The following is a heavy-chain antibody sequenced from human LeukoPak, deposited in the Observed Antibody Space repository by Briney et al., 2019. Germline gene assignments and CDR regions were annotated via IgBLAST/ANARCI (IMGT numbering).Heavy chain of an antibody. CDR1: GFTFSSYA. Sequence: GGSLRLSCAASGFTFSSYAMHWVRQAPGKGLEWVAVISYDGSNKYYADSVKGRFTISRDNSKNTLYLQMNSLRAEDTAVSYCAREQQLVTPGFDYWGQGTLVTVSS. D-gene: IGHD6-13*01. CDR2: ISYDGSNK. CDR3: AREQQLVTPGFDY. J-gene: IGHJ4*02. V-gene: IGHV3-30*04.